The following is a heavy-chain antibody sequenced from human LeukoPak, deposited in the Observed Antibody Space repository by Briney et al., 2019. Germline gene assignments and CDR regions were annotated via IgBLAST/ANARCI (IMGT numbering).Heavy chain of an antibody. V-gene: IGHV4-39*07. CDR1: GGSISSSSYY. CDR2: IYYSGST. D-gene: IGHD3-10*01. CDR3: ARGLARFGENYFDS. Sequence: SETLSLTCTVSGGSISSSSYYWGWIRQPPGKGLEWIGSIYYSGSTYYNPSLKSRVTISVDTSKNQFSLKLSSVTAADTAVYYCARGLARFGENYFDSWGQGTLVTVSS. J-gene: IGHJ4*02.